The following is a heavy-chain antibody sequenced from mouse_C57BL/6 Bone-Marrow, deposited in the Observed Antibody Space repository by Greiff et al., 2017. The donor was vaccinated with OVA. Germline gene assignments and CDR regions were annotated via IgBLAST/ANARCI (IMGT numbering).Heavy chain of an antibody. J-gene: IGHJ2*01. CDR2: ISYDGSN. V-gene: IGHV3-6*01. Sequence: ESGPGLVKPSQSLSLTCSVTGYSITSGYYWNWIRQFPGNKLEWMGYISYDGSNNYNPSLKNRISITRDTSKNQFFLKLNSVTTEDTATYYCRFLTYGSSYYFDYWGQGTTLTVSS. CDR1: GYSITSGYY. CDR3: RFLTYGSSYYFDY. D-gene: IGHD1-1*01.